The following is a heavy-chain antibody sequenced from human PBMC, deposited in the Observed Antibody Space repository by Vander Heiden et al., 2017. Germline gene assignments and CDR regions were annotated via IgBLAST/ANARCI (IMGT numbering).Heavy chain of an antibody. Sequence: EVQVVESGGGLIHPGESLRVCCAVSGFSVSNYHMNWVRQAPGKGLEWVSIIYDNGGTRYADSVKGRFTISRDNSENTVSLQMNRLRVEDTAIYYCARFYDFGGGDDNWFDPWGQGTLVVVSS. D-gene: IGHD3-3*01. CDR2: IYDNGGT. CDR3: ARFYDFGGGDDNWFDP. J-gene: IGHJ5*02. V-gene: IGHV3-53*01. CDR1: GFSVSNYH.